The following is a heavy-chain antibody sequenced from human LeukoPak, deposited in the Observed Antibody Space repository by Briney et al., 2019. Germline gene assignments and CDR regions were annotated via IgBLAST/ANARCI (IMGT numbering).Heavy chain of an antibody. CDR3: VRGYCSDTRCPDLHYHYNMDV. V-gene: IGHV3-64*01. D-gene: IGHD2-2*01. CDR1: EFTFSIYA. J-gene: IGHJ6*03. Sequence: GGSLRLSCAASEFTFSIYAMYWVRQAPGKGLECVSAISNNGESTYYANSVRGRFTISRDNSKNTLHLQMGSLRADDMAVYYCVRGYCSDTRCPDLHYHYNMDVWGKGTTVTVSS. CDR2: ISNNGEST.